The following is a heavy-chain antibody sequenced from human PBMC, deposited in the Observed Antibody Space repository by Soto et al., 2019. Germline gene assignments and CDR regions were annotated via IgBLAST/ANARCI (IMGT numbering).Heavy chain of an antibody. CDR1: GGSFRGFY. J-gene: IGHJ4*02. CDR3: ARAHDFWGGRQQPIGS. V-gene: IGHV4-34*01. CDR2: INHVGIT. D-gene: IGHD3-3*01. Sequence: SETLSLTCAVSGGSFRGFYWTWIRQSPGKGLEWLGDINHVGITNYNPSLKSRVSIPVDTSKSQFSLKLSSVTAADTAVYYCARAHDFWGGRQQPIGSWGQGTLVTVSS.